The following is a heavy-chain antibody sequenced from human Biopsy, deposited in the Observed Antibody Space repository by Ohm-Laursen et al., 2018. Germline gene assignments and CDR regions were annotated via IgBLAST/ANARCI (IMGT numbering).Heavy chain of an antibody. Sequence: SDTLSLICAVSGYSISSSYYWGWIRQPPGKGLEWIGSIYHSGSTYYNPSLKSRVTISVDTSKNQFSLKLSSVTAADTAGYYCARGQALKSFDYWGQGTLVTVSS. CDR2: IYHSGST. CDR1: GYSISSSYY. V-gene: IGHV4-38-2*01. J-gene: IGHJ4*02. CDR3: ARGQALKSFDY.